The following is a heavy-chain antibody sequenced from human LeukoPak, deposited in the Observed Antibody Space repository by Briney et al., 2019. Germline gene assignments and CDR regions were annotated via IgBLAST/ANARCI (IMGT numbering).Heavy chain of an antibody. D-gene: IGHD3-9*01. J-gene: IGHJ4*02. Sequence: ASVKVSCKASGYTFTGYYMHWVRQAPGQGLEWMGWINPNSGGTNYAQKFQGRVTMTRDTSISTAYMELSRLRSDDTAVYYCARVHDISTGYSLDYWGQGTLVTVSS. CDR3: ARVHDISTGYSLDY. CDR1: GYTFTGYY. V-gene: IGHV1-2*02. CDR2: INPNSGGT.